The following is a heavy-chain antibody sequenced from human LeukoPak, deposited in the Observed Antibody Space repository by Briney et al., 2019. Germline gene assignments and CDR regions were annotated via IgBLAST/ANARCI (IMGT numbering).Heavy chain of an antibody. CDR2: IYYSGST. Sequence: PSETLSLTCTVSGGSISGGGYYWSWIRQHPGKGLEWIGYIYYSGSTYYNPSLKSRVTISVDTSKNQFSLKLSSVTAADTAVYYCARAQGGPGPFEDWGQGTLVTVSS. CDR3: ARAQGGPGPFED. D-gene: IGHD3-10*01. CDR1: GGSISGGGYY. V-gene: IGHV4-31*03. J-gene: IGHJ4*02.